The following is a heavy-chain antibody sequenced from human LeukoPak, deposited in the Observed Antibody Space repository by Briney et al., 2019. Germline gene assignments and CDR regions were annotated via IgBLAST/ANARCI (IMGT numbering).Heavy chain of an antibody. CDR1: GYTFTSYG. CDR2: ISAYNGNT. Sequence: ASVKVSCKASGYTFTSYGISWVRQAPGQGLEWMGWISAYNGNTNYAQKLQGRVTMTTDTSTSTAYMELRSLRSDDTAVYYCARDSPATVTTSIVSGDYWGQGTLVTVSS. V-gene: IGHV1-18*01. CDR3: ARDSPATVTTSIVSGDY. J-gene: IGHJ4*02. D-gene: IGHD4-17*01.